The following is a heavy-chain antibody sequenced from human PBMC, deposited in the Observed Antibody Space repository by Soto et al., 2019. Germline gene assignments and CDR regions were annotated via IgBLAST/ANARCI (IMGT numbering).Heavy chain of an antibody. D-gene: IGHD3-10*01. V-gene: IGHV1-24*01. J-gene: IGHJ4*02. CDR1: GYTLTELS. CDR2: FDPEDGET. Sequence: QVQLVQSGAEVKKPGASVKVSCKVSGYTLTELSMHWVRQAPGKGLEWMGGFDPEDGETIYAQKFQGRVTMTEDTSTDTAYMELSSLRSEDTAVYSCATLPGLVRGELPGYYFDYWGQGTLVTVSS. CDR3: ATLPGLVRGELPGYYFDY.